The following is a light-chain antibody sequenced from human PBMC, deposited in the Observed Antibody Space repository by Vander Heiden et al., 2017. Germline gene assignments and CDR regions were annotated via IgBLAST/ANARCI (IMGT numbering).Light chain of an antibody. CDR2: FNS. V-gene: IGLV1-40*01. CDR3: QSYDLRLSSFV. CDR1: SSNIGAGYD. J-gene: IGLJ1*01. Sequence: QSVLTQPPSVSGAPGHRVTFPCAGSSSNIGAGYDVHWYQQFPGKAPKLLMYFNSKRPSGVPDRFSGSKSGASASLAITGLQADDEADYYCQSYDLRLSSFVFGTGTKVTVL.